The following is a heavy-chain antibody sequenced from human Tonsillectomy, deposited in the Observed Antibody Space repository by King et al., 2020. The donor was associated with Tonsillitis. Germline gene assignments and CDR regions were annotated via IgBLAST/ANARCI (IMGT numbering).Heavy chain of an antibody. V-gene: IGHV4-4*07. CDR2: IYASGST. CDR1: GGSISSYY. CDR3: ARDAGLSGYDYFDY. J-gene: IGHJ4*02. D-gene: IGHD5-12*01. Sequence: VQLQESGPGLVKPSETLSLTCTVSGGSISSYYWSWIRQSAGKGLEWLGRIYASGSTNYNPSLKSRVTLSVDMSKNQFSLKVSSVTAADTAVYYCARDAGLSGYDYFDYWGQGTLVTVSS.